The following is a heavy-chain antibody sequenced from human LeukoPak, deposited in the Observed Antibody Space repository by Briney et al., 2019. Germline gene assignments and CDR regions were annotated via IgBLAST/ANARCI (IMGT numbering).Heavy chain of an antibody. CDR2: ISGSGGST. CDR1: GFTFSNHW. V-gene: IGHV3-23*01. J-gene: IGHJ4*02. CDR3: AKPDYYDTPPFDY. D-gene: IGHD3-22*01. Sequence: GGSLRLSCAASGFTFSNHWMHWVRQAPGKGLEWVSAISGSGGSTYYADSVRGRFTISRDNSKNTLYLQMNSLRAEDTAVYYCAKPDYYDTPPFDYWGQGTLVTVSS.